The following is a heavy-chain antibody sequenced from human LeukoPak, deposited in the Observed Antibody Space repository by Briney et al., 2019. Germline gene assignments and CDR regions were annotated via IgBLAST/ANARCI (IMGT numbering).Heavy chain of an antibody. CDR1: GFTFSSYE. J-gene: IGHJ3*02. D-gene: IGHD1-26*01. V-gene: IGHV3-48*01. CDR3: ARGLLYSGSYYGNDAFDI. CDR2: ISSSSSTI. Sequence: GGSLRLSCAASGFTFSSYEMNWVRQAPGKGLEWVSYISSSSSTIYYADSVKGRFTISRDNAKNSLYLQMNSLRAEDTAVYYCARGLLYSGSYYGNDAFDIWGQGTMVTVSS.